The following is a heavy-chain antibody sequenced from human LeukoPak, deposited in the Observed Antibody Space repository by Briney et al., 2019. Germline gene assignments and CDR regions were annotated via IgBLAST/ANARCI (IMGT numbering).Heavy chain of an antibody. CDR2: INPSGGST. D-gene: IGHD3-9*01. J-gene: IGHJ4*02. V-gene: IGHV1-46*01. CDR3: ARDWNDILTGYYRTRPTSYYFDY. CDR1: GYTFTSYY. Sequence: WASVKVSCKASGYTFTSYYMHWVRQAPGQGLEWMGIINPSGGSTSYAQKSQGRVTMTRDTSTSTVYMELSSLRSEDTAVYYCARDWNDILTGYYRTRPTSYYFDYWGQGTLVTVSS.